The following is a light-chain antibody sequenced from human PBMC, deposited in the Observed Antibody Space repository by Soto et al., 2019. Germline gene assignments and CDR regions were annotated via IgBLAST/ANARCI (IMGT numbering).Light chain of an antibody. Sequence: QSALTQPPSASGSPGQSVTISCTGTRSDVGGYNYVSWYQQYPGKVPKLMVYGVNNRPSGVPDRFSGSKSGNTASLTVSGLQAEDEADYYCTSYAGGNNVFGTGTKLTLL. CDR3: TSYAGGNNV. J-gene: IGLJ1*01. V-gene: IGLV2-8*01. CDR1: RSDVGGYNY. CDR2: GVN.